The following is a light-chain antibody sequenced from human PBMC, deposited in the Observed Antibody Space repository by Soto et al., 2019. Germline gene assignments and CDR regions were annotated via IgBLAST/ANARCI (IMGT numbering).Light chain of an antibody. J-gene: IGLJ1*01. CDR3: SSYTTRSSYV. CDR2: DVY. Sequence: QSVLTQPASVSGSPGQSITISCTGTSSDVGAYNYVSWYQQHPGKAPKLMIWDVYNRPSGVSHRFSGSKSGNTASLTIFGLQAEDEADYYCSSYTTRSSYVFGTWTKV. CDR1: SSDVGAYNY. V-gene: IGLV2-14*01.